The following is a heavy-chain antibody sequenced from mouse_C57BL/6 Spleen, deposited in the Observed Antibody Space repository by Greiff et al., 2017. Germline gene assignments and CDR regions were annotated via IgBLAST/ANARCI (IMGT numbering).Heavy chain of an antibody. CDR3: ARLGGSSYVNYFDY. Sequence: VKLMESGPELVKPGASVKISCKASGYSFTSYYIHWVKQRPGQGLEWIGWIYPGSGNTKYNEKFKGKATLTADTSSSTAYMQLSSLTSEDSAVYYCARLGGSSYVNYFDYWGQGTTLTVSS. J-gene: IGHJ2*01. CDR2: IYPGSGNT. D-gene: IGHD1-1*01. V-gene: IGHV1-66*01. CDR1: GYSFTSYY.